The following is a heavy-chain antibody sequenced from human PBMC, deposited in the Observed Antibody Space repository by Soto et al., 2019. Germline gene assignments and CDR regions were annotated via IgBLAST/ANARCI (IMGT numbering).Heavy chain of an antibody. D-gene: IGHD3-9*01. CDR2: IKQDGSEK. Sequence: EVQLVESGGGLVQPGGSLRLSCAASGFTFSSYWMSWVRQAPGKGLEWVANIKQDGSEKYYVDSVKGRFTISRDNAKNSLSLQMNSLRAEDTAVYYCASAGLRYFDWLSDGYYFDSWGQGTLVTVSS. CDR1: GFTFSSYW. J-gene: IGHJ4*02. V-gene: IGHV3-7*01. CDR3: ASAGLRYFDWLSDGYYFDS.